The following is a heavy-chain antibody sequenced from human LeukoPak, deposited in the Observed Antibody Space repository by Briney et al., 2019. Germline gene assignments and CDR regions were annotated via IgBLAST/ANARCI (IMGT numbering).Heavy chain of an antibody. J-gene: IGHJ4*02. CDR1: GFTFSSYA. D-gene: IGHD3-9*01. Sequence: GGSLRLSCAASGFTFSSYAMSWVRQAPGKGLEWVSAISGSGGSTYYADSVEGRFTISRDNSKNTLYLQMNSLRAEDTAVYYCASQARALRYFDWVPGYWGQGTLVTVFS. CDR3: ASQARALRYFDWVPGY. V-gene: IGHV3-23*01. CDR2: ISGSGGST.